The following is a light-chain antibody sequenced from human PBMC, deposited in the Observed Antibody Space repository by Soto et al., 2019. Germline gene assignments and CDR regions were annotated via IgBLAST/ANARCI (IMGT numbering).Light chain of an antibody. V-gene: IGLV2-11*01. CDR3: CSFAGSYTYV. Sequence: QSVLTQPRSVSGSPGQSVTISCTGASSDVGAYDYVSWYQQHPGKAPKLMIFDVSQRPSGVPDRFSGSKSGNTASLTISGLQAEDEADYYCCSFAGSYTYVFGTGTKLTVL. J-gene: IGLJ1*01. CDR1: SSDVGAYDY. CDR2: DVS.